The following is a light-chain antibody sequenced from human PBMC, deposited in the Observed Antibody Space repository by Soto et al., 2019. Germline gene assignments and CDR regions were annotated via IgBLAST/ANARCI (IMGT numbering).Light chain of an antibody. CDR3: AAWDDSLSVYV. CDR1: SSNIGADYD. Sequence: QSVLTQPPSVSGAPGQRVTISCTGSSSNIGADYDVNWYQQFPGTAPKLLIYRNNQRPSGVPDRFSGSKSGTSASLDISGLRSEDEADFYCAAWDDSLSVYVFGTGTKLTVL. V-gene: IGLV1-47*01. J-gene: IGLJ1*01. CDR2: RNN.